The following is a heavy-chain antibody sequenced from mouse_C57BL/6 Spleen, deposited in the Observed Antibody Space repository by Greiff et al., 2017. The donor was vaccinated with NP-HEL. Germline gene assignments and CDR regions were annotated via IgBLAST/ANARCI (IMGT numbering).Heavy chain of an antibody. CDR2: ISSGSSTI. Sequence: EVKVEESGGGLVKPGGSLKLSCAASGFTFSDYGMHWVRQAPEKGLEWVAYISSGSSTIYYADTVKGRFTISRDNAKNTLFLQMTSLRSEDTAMYYCARNYYGSRGFAYWGQGTLVTVSA. D-gene: IGHD1-1*01. V-gene: IGHV5-17*01. J-gene: IGHJ3*01. CDR1: GFTFSDYG. CDR3: ARNYYGSRGFAY.